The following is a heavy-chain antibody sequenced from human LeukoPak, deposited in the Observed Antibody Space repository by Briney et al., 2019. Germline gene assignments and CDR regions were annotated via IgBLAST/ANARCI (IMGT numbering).Heavy chain of an antibody. Sequence: GGSLRLSCAASGFTFSSYWMSWVRQAPGKGLEWVANIKQDGSEKYYVDSVKGRFTISRDNAKKSLYLQMDSLRAEDTAVYYCATHGYSELRYFDWSTNEWGQGTLVTVSS. CDR1: GFTFSSYW. CDR3: ATHGYSELRYFDWSTNE. V-gene: IGHV3-7*01. CDR2: IKQDGSEK. D-gene: IGHD3-9*01. J-gene: IGHJ4*02.